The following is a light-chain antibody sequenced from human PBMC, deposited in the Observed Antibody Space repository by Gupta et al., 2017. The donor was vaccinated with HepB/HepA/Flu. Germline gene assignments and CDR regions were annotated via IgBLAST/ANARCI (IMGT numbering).Light chain of an antibody. Sequence: EIVLTQSPGTLSLSPGERATLSCRASQSVSNNYLAWYQQKPGQAPRLLIYGASNRATGIPDRFSGSGSGTDFILTINILDPEDFAVYYFRQYGSSPGTFGQGTKVEIK. V-gene: IGKV3-20*01. CDR2: GAS. CDR1: QSVSNNY. J-gene: IGKJ1*01. CDR3: RQYGSSPGT.